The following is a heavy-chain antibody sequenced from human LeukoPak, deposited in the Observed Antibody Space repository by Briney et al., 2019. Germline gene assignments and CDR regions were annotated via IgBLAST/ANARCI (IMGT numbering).Heavy chain of an antibody. V-gene: IGHV4-39*07. D-gene: IGHD6-13*01. CDR2: IHYSGST. CDR3: ARGSRGTAAVFFDY. J-gene: IGHJ4*02. Sequence: SETLSLTCTVSGGSISSSSYYWGWIRQPPGKGLEWIGIIHYSGSTYYNPSLKSRVTISVDTSKNQFSLKLSSVTAADTAVYYCARGSRGTAAVFFDYWGQGTLVTVSS. CDR1: GGSISSSSYY.